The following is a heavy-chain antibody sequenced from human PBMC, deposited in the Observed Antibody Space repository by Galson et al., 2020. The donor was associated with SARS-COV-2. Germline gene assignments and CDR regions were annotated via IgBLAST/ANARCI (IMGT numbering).Heavy chain of an antibody. V-gene: IGHV4-38-2*02. D-gene: IGHD3-3*01. CDR1: GYSISSGYY. J-gene: IGHJ4*02. CDR2: IYHSGST. Sequence: SETLSLTCTVSGYSISSGYYWGWIRQPPGKGLEWIGSIYHSGSTYYNPSLKSRVTISVDTSKNQFSLKLSSVTAADTAVYYCARESGPYYDFWSGPDYWGQGTLVTVSS. CDR3: ARESGPYYDFWSGPDY.